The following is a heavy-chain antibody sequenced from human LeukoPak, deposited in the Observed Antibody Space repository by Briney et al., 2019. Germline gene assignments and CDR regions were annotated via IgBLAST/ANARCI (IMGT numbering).Heavy chain of an antibody. V-gene: IGHV3-21*01. CDR3: ARDYLGFGESGFDY. D-gene: IGHD3-10*01. CDR1: GFSFSDHN. CDR2: ISSRSNYI. J-gene: IGHJ4*02. Sequence: PGGSLRLSCAVSGFSFSDHNMNWVRQAPGKGLEWVASISSRSNYIYYADSLKGRVTVSRDNARNSLSLQMTSLRAEDTAVYYCARDYLGFGESGFDYWGQGTQVIVSS.